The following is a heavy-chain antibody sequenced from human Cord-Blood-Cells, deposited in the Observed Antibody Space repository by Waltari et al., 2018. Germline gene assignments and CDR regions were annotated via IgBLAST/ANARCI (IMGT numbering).Heavy chain of an antibody. V-gene: IGHV1-69*09. CDR2: IIPILGIA. J-gene: IGHJ3*02. CDR3: AREGDCSSTSCYAFDI. D-gene: IGHD2-2*01. Sequence: QVQLVQSGAEVKKPGSSVKVSCTASGGTFSSYAISWVRQAPGQGLEWMGRIIPILGIANYAQKFQGRVTITADKSTSTAYMELSSLRSEDTAVYYCAREGDCSSTSCYAFDIWGQGTMVTVSS. CDR1: GGTFSSYA.